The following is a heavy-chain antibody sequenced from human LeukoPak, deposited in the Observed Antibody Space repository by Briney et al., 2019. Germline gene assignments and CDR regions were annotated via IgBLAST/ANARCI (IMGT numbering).Heavy chain of an antibody. J-gene: IGHJ4*02. CDR3: ARGTGTPYYDY. CDR1: GYSFTNYG. D-gene: IGHD1-1*01. Sequence: ASVKVSCKTSGYSFTNYGITWVRQAPGQGLEWMGWISGYNSKPFYAQNFQGRVTMTTDTSTNTVYMEVRSLRSDDTAVYYCARGTGTPYYDYWGQGTLVTVSS. CDR2: ISGYNSKP. V-gene: IGHV1-18*01.